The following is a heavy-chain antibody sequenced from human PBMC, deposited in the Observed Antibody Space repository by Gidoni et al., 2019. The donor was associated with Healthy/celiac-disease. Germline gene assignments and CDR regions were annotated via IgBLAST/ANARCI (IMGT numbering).Heavy chain of an antibody. CDR1: GGSFSGYY. D-gene: IGHD6-13*01. J-gene: IGHJ5*02. Sequence: QVQLQQWGAGLLKPSETLSLTCAVYGGSFSGYYWSWIRQPPGKGLEWIGEINHSGSTNYNPSLKSRVTISVDTSKNQFSLKLSSVTAADTAVYYCARASSLRWFDPWGQGTLVTVSS. CDR3: ARASSLRWFDP. CDR2: INHSGST. V-gene: IGHV4-34*01.